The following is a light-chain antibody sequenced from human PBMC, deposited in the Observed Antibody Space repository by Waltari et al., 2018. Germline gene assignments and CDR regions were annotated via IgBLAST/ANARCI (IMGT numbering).Light chain of an antibody. J-gene: IGLJ2*01. CDR2: DVT. Sequence: QSALTQPRPVSGSPGQSVTIPCTGTSGDIGYDNYVSWYQKHPGQAPQRIIYDVTKRPSGVPDRFSGSKSGNTASLNISGLQTEDEADYYCCSYGGSYTYVIFGGRTKLTVL. V-gene: IGLV2-11*01. CDR1: SGDIGYDNY. CDR3: CSYGGSYTYVI.